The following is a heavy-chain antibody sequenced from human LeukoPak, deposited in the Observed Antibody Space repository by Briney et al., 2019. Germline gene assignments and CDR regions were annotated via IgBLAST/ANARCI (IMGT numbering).Heavy chain of an antibody. J-gene: IGHJ6*03. CDR2: IRSKANSYAT. CDR1: GFTFSGSA. D-gene: IGHD6-13*01. CDR3: TTQQVGYYYYMDV. V-gene: IGHV3-73*01. Sequence: GGFLRLSCAASGFTFSGSAMHWVRQASGKGLEGVSRIRSKANSYATAYAASVKGRFTISSDDSKNTAYLQMNSLKTEDTAVYYCTTQQVGYYYYMDVWGKGTTVTVSS.